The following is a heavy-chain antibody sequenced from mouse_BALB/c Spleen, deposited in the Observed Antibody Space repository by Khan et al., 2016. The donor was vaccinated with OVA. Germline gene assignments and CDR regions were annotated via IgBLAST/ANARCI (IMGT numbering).Heavy chain of an antibody. Sequence: QVQLKQPGPGLVAPSQSLSITCTISGFSLTNYGVHWVRQPPGKGLEWLVVIWSDGSTTYNSPLKSRLCISKDNSTSHVFFIMISLQTDDTDMYYCARQPYYHYYVMDYWGQGTSVTVSS. V-gene: IGHV2-6-1*01. J-gene: IGHJ4*01. CDR1: GFSLTNYG. D-gene: IGHD2-10*01. CDR3: ARQPYYHYYVMDY. CDR2: IWSDGST.